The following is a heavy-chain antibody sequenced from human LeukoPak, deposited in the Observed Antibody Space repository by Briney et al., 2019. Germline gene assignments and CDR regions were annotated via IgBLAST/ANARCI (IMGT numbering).Heavy chain of an antibody. CDR3: ARQTWGGTYHPYYFDS. CDR2: IYYSGSI. D-gene: IGHD1-26*01. V-gene: IGHV4-39*01. J-gene: IGHJ4*02. CDR1: GGSISSSSYY. Sequence: SETLSLTCTVSGGSISSSSYYWGWIRQPPGKGLEWIGSIYYSGSIYYNPFFKSRVTISVDTSKNQFSLKLNSVTAADTAVYCCARQTWGGTYHPYYFDSWGQGILVTVSS.